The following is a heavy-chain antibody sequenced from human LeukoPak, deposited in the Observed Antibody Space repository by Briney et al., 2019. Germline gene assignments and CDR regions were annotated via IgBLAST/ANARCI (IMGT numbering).Heavy chain of an antibody. CDR3: ASYVRDY. J-gene: IGHJ4*02. V-gene: IGHV3-23*01. CDR2: ISGSGGST. D-gene: IGHD3-10*02. Sequence: GGSLRLSCAASGFTFTSYSMNWVRQAPGKGLEWVSTISGSGGSTYYADSVKGRFTISRDNSKNTLYLQMNSLRAEDTAVYYCASYVRDYWGQGTLVTVSS. CDR1: GFTFTSYS.